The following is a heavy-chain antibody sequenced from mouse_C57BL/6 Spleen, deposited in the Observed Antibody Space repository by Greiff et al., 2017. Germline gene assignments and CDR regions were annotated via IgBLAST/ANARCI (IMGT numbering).Heavy chain of an antibody. D-gene: IGHD1-1*01. CDR1: GYTFTDYY. CDR3: ARQRANYGSSPWFAY. CDR2: INPNNGGT. Sequence: EVQLQQSGPELVKPGASVKISCKASGYTFTDYYMNWVKQSHGKSLEWIGDINPNNGGTSYNQKFKGKATLTVDKSSSTAYMELRSLTSEDSAVYYCARQRANYGSSPWFAYWGQGTLVTVSA. V-gene: IGHV1-26*01. J-gene: IGHJ3*01.